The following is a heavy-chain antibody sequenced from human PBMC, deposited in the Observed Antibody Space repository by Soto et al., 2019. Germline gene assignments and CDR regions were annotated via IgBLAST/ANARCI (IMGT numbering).Heavy chain of an antibody. Sequence: GGSLRLSCAASGFTFSSYSMNWVRQAPGKGLEWVSYISSSSSTIYYADSVKGRFTISRDNAKNSLYLQMNSLRAEDTAVYYCARDLIMGWLRYPYFDYWGQGTLVTVSS. CDR3: ARDLIMGWLRYPYFDY. V-gene: IGHV3-48*01. CDR2: ISSSSSTI. CDR1: GFTFSSYS. J-gene: IGHJ4*02. D-gene: IGHD5-12*01.